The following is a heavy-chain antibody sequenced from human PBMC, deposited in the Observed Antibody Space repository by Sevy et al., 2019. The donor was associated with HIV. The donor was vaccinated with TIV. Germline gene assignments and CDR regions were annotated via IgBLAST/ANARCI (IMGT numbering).Heavy chain of an antibody. CDR2: IRSNTFGATP. CDR3: ARVRGTISPYYYFGMDV. D-gene: IGHD3-10*01. CDR1: GFTFGDYA. V-gene: IGHV3-49*03. J-gene: IGHJ6*02. Sequence: GGSLRLSCTASGFTFGDYAMSWLRQAPGKGLEWVGFIRSNTFGATPEYAASVKGRFTISRDDCKSIDYLQMNSLNIEDTAIYFCARVRGTISPYYYFGMDVWGQGTTVTVSS.